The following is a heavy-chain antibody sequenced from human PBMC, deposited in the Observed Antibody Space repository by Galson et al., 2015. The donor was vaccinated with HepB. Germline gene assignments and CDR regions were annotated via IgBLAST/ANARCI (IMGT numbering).Heavy chain of an antibody. CDR2: IVVGSGNT. V-gene: IGHV1-58*01. CDR1: GFTFTSSA. J-gene: IGHJ3*02. CDR3: AAELSYDSSGYYHHAFDI. Sequence: SVKVSCKASGFTFTSSAVQWVRQARGQRLEWIGWIVVGSGNTNYAQKFQERVTITRDMSASTAYMELSSLRSEDTAVYYCAAELSYDSSGYYHHAFDIWGQGTMVTVSS. D-gene: IGHD3-22*01.